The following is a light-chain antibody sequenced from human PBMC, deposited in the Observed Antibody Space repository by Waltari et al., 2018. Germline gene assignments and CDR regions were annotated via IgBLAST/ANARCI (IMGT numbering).Light chain of an antibody. CDR3: ATWDDSLNGL. CDR2: SNY. Sequence: QSVLTQPPSVSGTPGQRVSISCSGRSSNIGSKSVNWYQQVPGTAPKLLIYSNYQRPSGVPDRFSGSKSGTSASLAISGLQSEDEADYYCATWDDSLNGLFGGGTRLTVL. J-gene: IGLJ2*01. V-gene: IGLV1-44*01. CDR1: SSNIGSKS.